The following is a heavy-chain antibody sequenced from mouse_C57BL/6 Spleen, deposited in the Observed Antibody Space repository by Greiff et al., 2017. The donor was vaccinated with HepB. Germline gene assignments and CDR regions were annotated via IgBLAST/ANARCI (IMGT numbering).Heavy chain of an antibody. Sequence: EVQLQQSGPELVKPGASVKMSCKASGYTFTDYNMHWVKQSHGKSLEWIGYINPNNGGTSYNQKFKGKATLTVNKSSSTAYMELRSLTSEDSAVYYCARKGTYYSNYLAWFAYWGQGTLVTVSA. CDR3: ARKGTYYSNYLAWFAY. CDR2: INPNNGGT. J-gene: IGHJ3*01. D-gene: IGHD2-5*01. CDR1: GYTFTDYN. V-gene: IGHV1-22*01.